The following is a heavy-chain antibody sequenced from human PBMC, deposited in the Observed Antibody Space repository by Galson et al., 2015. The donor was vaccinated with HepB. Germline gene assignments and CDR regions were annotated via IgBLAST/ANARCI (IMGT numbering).Heavy chain of an antibody. V-gene: IGHV1-3*01. D-gene: IGHD3-22*01. Sequence: SVKVSCKASRYTFIDYAMHWVRQAPGQRLEWMGWINAGNGNTKYSQNFQGRVTITRDTSANTAYMELSSLRSEDTAVYYCARTTPYYYDSSGYAFDIWGQGTMVTVSS. J-gene: IGHJ3*02. CDR2: INAGNGNT. CDR3: ARTTPYYYDSSGYAFDI. CDR1: RYTFIDYA.